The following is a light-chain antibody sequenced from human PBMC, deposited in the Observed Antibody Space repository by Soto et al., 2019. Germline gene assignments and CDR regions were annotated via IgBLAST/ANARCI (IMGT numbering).Light chain of an antibody. Sequence: QSVLTQPASVSGSPGQSITISCTGTSSDVGNYNLVSWYQHHPGKAPKLMIYEGSKRPSGVSNRFSGSKSGSTASLTISGLQAEDEADYYCCSFAAGSTPYVFGTGTKVTVL. CDR1: SSDVGNYNL. V-gene: IGLV2-23*01. CDR3: CSFAAGSTPYV. CDR2: EGS. J-gene: IGLJ1*01.